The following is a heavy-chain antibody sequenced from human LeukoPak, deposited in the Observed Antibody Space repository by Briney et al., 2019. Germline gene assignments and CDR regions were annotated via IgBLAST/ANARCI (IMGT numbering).Heavy chain of an antibody. Sequence: PGGSLRLSCAASGFTFSSYSMNWVRQAQGKGMEWVSYISSSSSTIYYADSVKGRLTISRENAKKSLYLQMNRQRAEDTAVYYCARLLWFGDLKRPFDYWGQGTLVTVSS. V-gene: IGHV3-48*01. CDR1: GFTFSSYS. J-gene: IGHJ4*02. CDR3: ARLLWFGDLKRPFDY. CDR2: ISSSSSTI. D-gene: IGHD3-10*01.